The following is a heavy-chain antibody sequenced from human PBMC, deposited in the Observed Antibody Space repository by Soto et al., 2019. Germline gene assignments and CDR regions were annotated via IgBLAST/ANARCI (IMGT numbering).Heavy chain of an antibody. D-gene: IGHD3-10*01. V-gene: IGHV1-3*01. CDR1: GYTFTSYA. CDR2: INAGNGNT. CDR3: AGSIRLAGDY. Sequence: QVQLVQSGAEVKKPGASVKVSCKASGYTFTSYAMHWVRQAPGQRLEWMGWINAGNGNTKYSQKFQGRVTITRDTSASTAYMQRSSLRSEDTAVYYCAGSIRLAGDYGGQGTLFTVSS. J-gene: IGHJ4*02.